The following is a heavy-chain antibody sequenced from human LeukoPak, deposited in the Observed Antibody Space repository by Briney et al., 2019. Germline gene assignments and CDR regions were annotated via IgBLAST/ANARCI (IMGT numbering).Heavy chain of an antibody. J-gene: IGHJ3*02. V-gene: IGHV3-7*01. D-gene: IGHD2-2*01. CDR2: IKQDGSEK. Sequence: GGSLRLSCAASGFTFDDYGMSWVRQAPGKGLEWVANIKQDGSEKYYVDSVKGRFTISRDNAKNSLYLQMNSLRAEDTAVYYCARLRYCSSTSCAWFGAFDIWGQGTMVTVSS. CDR1: GFTFDDYG. CDR3: ARLRYCSSTSCAWFGAFDI.